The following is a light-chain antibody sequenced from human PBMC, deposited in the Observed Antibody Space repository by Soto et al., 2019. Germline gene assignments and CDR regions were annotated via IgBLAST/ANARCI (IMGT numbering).Light chain of an antibody. CDR1: QSVSSY. V-gene: IGKV3-11*01. CDR2: DAY. CDR3: QQRSNWPYT. Sequence: EIVLTQSPGTLSLSPGERATLSCRASQSVSSYLAWYQQKPGQAPRLLIYDAYKRATGIPARFSGSGSGTDFTLTISSLEPEDFAVYYCQQRSNWPYTVGQGTKVDSK. J-gene: IGKJ2*01.